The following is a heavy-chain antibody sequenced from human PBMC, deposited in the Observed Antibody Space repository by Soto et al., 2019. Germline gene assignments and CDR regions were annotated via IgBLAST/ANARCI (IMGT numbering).Heavy chain of an antibody. CDR3: ARTTAVPNTLRSRYFFDY. Sequence: SETLSLTCSVSGGSVSDKTYYWSWIRQPPGKRLEWIGYVYYSGTTNYNPSLKSRVTVSVDLSKNRFSLGLSSVTTADTALYYCARTTAVPNTLRSRYFFDYWGQGTLVTVST. D-gene: IGHD4-17*01. J-gene: IGHJ4*02. CDR1: GGSVSDKTYY. V-gene: IGHV4-61*01. CDR2: VYYSGTT.